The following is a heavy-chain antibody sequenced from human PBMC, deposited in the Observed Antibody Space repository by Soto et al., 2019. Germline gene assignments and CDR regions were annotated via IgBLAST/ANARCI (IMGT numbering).Heavy chain of an antibody. CDR2: IDPSDSYT. CDR1: GYSFTSYW. CDR3: ASSHLTTVAFDY. Sequence: GESLKISCKGSGYSFTSYWISWVRQMPGKGLEWMGRIDPSDSYTNYSPSFQGHVTISADKSISTAYLQWSSLKASDTAMYYRASSHLTTVAFDYWGQGTLVTVSS. D-gene: IGHD4-4*01. V-gene: IGHV5-10-1*01. J-gene: IGHJ4*02.